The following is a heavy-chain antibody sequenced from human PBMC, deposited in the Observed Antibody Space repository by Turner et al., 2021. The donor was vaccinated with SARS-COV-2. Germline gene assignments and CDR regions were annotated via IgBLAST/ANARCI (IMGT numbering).Heavy chain of an antibody. CDR1: GFTFSAHF. Sequence: EVHLVESGGGLVQPGGSLRLPCGPSGFTFSAHFMDWVRQAPGKGLEWIGRSVDKGDSYFTQYAASMRGRFTISRDDSERSSYLQMDSLKIEDTAVYYCASELSGSRRLDYWGQGTLVTVSS. CDR3: ASELSGSRRLDY. V-gene: IGHV3-72*01. CDR2: SVDKGDSYFT. D-gene: IGHD1-26*01. J-gene: IGHJ4*02.